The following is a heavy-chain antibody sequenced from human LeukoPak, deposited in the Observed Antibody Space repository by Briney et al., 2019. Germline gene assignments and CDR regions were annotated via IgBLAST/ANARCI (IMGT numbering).Heavy chain of an antibody. Sequence: GGSLRLSCAASGFTFDDYGMSWGRHAPGKGLEWVSGINWNGGRTGYADSVKGRFTISRDNAKNSLYLQMNSLRAEDTALYYCARSRTTSDYYYYYMDVWGKGTTVTVSS. D-gene: IGHD1-1*01. J-gene: IGHJ6*03. CDR2: INWNGGRT. CDR3: ARSRTTSDYYYYYMDV. V-gene: IGHV3-20*04. CDR1: GFTFDDYG.